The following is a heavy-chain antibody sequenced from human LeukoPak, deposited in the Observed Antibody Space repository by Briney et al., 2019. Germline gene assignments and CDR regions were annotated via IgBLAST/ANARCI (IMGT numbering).Heavy chain of an antibody. D-gene: IGHD3-22*01. J-gene: IGHJ4*02. CDR2: ISGSGGST. CDR1: GFTFSSYA. CDR3: AKLLTRETWYYYDSSGYYTFDY. Sequence: GGSLRLSCAASGFTFSSYAMSWVRQAPGKGLEWVSAISGSGGSTYYADSVKGRFTISRDNSRNTLYLQMNSLRAEDTAVYYCAKLLTRETWYYYDSSGYYTFDYWGQGTLVTVSS. V-gene: IGHV3-23*01.